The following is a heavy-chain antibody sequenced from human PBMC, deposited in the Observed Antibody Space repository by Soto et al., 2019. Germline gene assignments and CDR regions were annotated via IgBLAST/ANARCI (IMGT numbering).Heavy chain of an antibody. Sequence: SVKVSCKASGFTFTSSAVQWVRQARGQRLEWIGWIVVGSGNTNYAQKLQERVTITRDMSTSTAYMELSSLRSEDTAVYYCAAGRYDYYDSSGYRYFDYWGQGTLVTVSS. CDR2: IVVGSGNT. D-gene: IGHD3-22*01. J-gene: IGHJ4*02. V-gene: IGHV1-58*01. CDR1: GFTFTSSA. CDR3: AAGRYDYYDSSGYRYFDY.